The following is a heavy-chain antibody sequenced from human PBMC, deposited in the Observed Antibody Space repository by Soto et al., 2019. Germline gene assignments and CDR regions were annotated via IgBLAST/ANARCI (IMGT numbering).Heavy chain of an antibody. V-gene: IGHV3-72*01. D-gene: IGHD2-8*01. CDR2: ARNEVHGYTT. CDR3: ARLMGTSFDL. CDR1: GLTFHDHH. Sequence: GDLRLSCAASGLTFHDHHMDLVLQAPGKGLEWVGRARNEVHGYTTAYAASVRGRFAISRDDSKNSLSLQMNSLKTEDTAVYFCARLMGTSFDLWGQGTLVTVSS. J-gene: IGHJ4*02.